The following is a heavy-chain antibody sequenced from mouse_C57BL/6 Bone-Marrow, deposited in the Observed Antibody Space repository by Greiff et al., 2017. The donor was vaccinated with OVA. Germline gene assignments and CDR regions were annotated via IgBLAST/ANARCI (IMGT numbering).Heavy chain of an antibody. J-gene: IGHJ3*01. CDR2: IDPSDSYT. CDR1: GYTFTSYW. V-gene: IGHV1-50*01. CDR3: AYYYSNPWFAY. Sequence: QVQLQQSGAELVKPGASVKLSCKASGYTFTSYWMQWVKQRPGQGLEWIGEIDPSDSYTNYNQKFKGKATLTVDTSSSTAYMQLSSLTSEDSAVYYCAYYYSNPWFAYWGQGTLVTVSA. D-gene: IGHD2-5*01.